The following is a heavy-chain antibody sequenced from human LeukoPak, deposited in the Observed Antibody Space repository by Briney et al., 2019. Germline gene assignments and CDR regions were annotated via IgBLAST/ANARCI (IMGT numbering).Heavy chain of an antibody. CDR3: ARKEGVIDY. V-gene: IGHV3-23*01. J-gene: IGHJ4*02. D-gene: IGHD3-10*01. Sequence: GGSLRLSCAASGFTFSSYAMSWVRQAPGKGLEWVSAISGSGGSTYYADSVKGRFTISRDSAKNSLYLQMNSLRAEDTAVYYCARKEGVIDYWGQGTLVTVCS. CDR2: ISGSGGST. CDR1: GFTFSSYA.